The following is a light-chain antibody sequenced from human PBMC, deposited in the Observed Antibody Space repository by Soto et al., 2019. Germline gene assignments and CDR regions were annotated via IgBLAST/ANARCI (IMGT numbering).Light chain of an antibody. Sequence: MTQSPSTLSASVGDRVTITCRASQSISRWLAWYQQKPGQSPRLLIYGTSTRATGVPARFSGGGSGTEFTLTINSLQSEDFAVYFCHQYNFWPTFGQGTKVDIK. CDR2: GTS. V-gene: IGKV3-15*01. CDR3: HQYNFWPT. J-gene: IGKJ1*01. CDR1: QSISRW.